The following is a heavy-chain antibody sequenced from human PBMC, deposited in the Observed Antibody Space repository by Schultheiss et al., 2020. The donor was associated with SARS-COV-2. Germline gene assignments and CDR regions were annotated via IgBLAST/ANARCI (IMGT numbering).Heavy chain of an antibody. D-gene: IGHD2-15*01. J-gene: IGHJ6*02. Sequence: GGSLRLSCAASGFTFSSYAMSWVRQAPGKGLEWVSSISSSSSYIYYADSVKGRFTISRDNAKNSLYLQMNSLRAEDTAVYYCTRHNRYCSGGSCYSNQYYYYYGMDVWGQGTTVTVSS. V-gene: IGHV3-21*04. CDR3: TRHNRYCSGGSCYSNQYYYYYGMDV. CDR1: GFTFSSYA. CDR2: ISSSSSYI.